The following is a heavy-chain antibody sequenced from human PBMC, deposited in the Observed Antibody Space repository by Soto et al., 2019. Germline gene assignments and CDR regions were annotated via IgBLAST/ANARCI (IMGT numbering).Heavy chain of an antibody. D-gene: IGHD3-10*01. CDR2: IDSDNDDT. CDR1: GYTFISYA. J-gene: IGHJ4*02. Sequence: QVHLVQSGAEVKKPGASVKVSCKPSGYTFISYAIHWVRQAPGQRLEWIGWIDSDNDDTKYSPKFLGRVTVTRDTSASTVYMELSSLRSEDTAEYYCAMLGGYYYGSGSYYDMRPIWGQGTLVTVSS. V-gene: IGHV1-3*01. CDR3: AMLGGYYYGSGSYYDMRPI.